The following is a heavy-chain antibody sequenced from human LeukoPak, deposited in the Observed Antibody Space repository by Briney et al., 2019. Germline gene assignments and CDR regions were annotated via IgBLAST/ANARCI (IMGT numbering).Heavy chain of an antibody. Sequence: GGSLRLSCAASGFTFSSYWMHWVRQAPGKGLVWVSRINSDGSSTSYADSVKGRFTISRDNAKNTLYLQMNSLRAEDTAVYYYAHYGSSSYHAFDIWGQGTMVTVSS. CDR1: GFTFSSYW. CDR3: AHYGSSSYHAFDI. J-gene: IGHJ3*02. CDR2: INSDGSST. V-gene: IGHV3-74*01. D-gene: IGHD3-22*01.